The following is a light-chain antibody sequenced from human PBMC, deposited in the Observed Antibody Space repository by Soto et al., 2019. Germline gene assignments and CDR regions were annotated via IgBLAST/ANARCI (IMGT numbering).Light chain of an antibody. Sequence: EIVLTQSPGTLSMSPGERATLSCRASQSISSNYLAWYQQKPGQAPRLLIYGASSWAAGVPDRFSGSGSGTDFTLTISRLEAEDFAVYYCQKYGSSPLTFGQGTKLEFK. CDR3: QKYGSSPLT. V-gene: IGKV3-20*01. J-gene: IGKJ1*01. CDR1: QSISSNY. CDR2: GAS.